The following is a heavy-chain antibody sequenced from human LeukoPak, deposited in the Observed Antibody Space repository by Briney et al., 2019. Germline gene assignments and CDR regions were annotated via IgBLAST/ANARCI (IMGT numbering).Heavy chain of an antibody. CDR1: GFTFSSYG. CDR3: AKAYNWNDGAFDI. Sequence: PGGSLRLSCAASGFTFSSYGMHWVRQAPGKGLEWVAVISYDGSNKYYADSVKGRFTIPRDNSKNTLYLQMSSLRAEDTAVYYCAKAYNWNDGAFDIWGQGTMVTVSS. V-gene: IGHV3-30*18. D-gene: IGHD1-20*01. J-gene: IGHJ3*02. CDR2: ISYDGSNK.